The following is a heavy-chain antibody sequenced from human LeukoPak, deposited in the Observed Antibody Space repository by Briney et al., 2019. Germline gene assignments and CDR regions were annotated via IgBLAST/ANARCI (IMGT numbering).Heavy chain of an antibody. Sequence: PSETLSLTCTVSGGSISSSSYYWGWIRQPPGKGLEWIGSIYYSGSTYYNPSLKSRVTISVDTSKNQFSLKLSSVTAADTAVYYCARGRAPQWLVRTYNWYFDLWGRGTLVTVSS. J-gene: IGHJ2*01. D-gene: IGHD6-19*01. CDR1: GGSISSSSYY. CDR2: IYYSGST. V-gene: IGHV4-39*07. CDR3: ARGRAPQWLVRTYNWYFDL.